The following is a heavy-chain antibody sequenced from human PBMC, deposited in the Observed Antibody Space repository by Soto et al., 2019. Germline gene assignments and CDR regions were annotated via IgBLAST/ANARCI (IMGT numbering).Heavy chain of an antibody. V-gene: IGHV4-31*03. D-gene: IGHD3-22*01. CDR1: GGTIGSGGYY. CDR2: IDYSGST. J-gene: IGHJ4*02. CDR3: ARVYDSSGYIYYFDY. Sequence: SQTLSLTCTVAGGTIGSGGYYWSWIRQHPGKGLEWIVYIDYSGSTYYNPSLKSRVSISLDTSKNQFSLKLSSVTAADTAVYYCARVYDSSGYIYYFDYWGQGTLVNVSS.